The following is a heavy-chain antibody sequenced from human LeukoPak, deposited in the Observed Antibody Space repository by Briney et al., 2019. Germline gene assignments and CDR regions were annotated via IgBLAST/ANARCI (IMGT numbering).Heavy chain of an antibody. CDR1: GFPFSSYV. V-gene: IGHV3-23*01. J-gene: IGHJ4*02. CDR2: ISGSGGST. Sequence: GGSLRLSCEASGFPFSSYVMSWVRQAPGKGLEWVSAISGSGGSTYYADSVKGRFTISRDNSKNTLYLQMNSLRAEDTAVYYCAKVSLVFMIGDYWGQGTLVTVSS. CDR3: AKVSLVFMIGDY. D-gene: IGHD3-22*01.